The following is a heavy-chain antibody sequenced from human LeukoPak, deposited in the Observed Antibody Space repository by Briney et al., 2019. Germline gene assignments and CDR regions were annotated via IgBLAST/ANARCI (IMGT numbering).Heavy chain of an antibody. CDR1: GFTVSSNY. Sequence: GGSLRLSCAASGFTVSSNYMSWVRQAPGKGLEWVSIIYSDGSTFYADSVKGRFTISRDNSKNTLYLQMNSLRAEDTAVYYCARGGSYLSAFDIWGQGTMVTVSS. CDR2: IYSDGST. CDR3: ARGGSYLSAFDI. J-gene: IGHJ3*02. D-gene: IGHD1-26*01. V-gene: IGHV3-53*01.